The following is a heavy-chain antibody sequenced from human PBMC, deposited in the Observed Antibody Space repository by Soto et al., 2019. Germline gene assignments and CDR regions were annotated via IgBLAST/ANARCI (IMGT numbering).Heavy chain of an antibody. CDR1: GGTFSSYA. CDR2: IIPIFGTS. CDR3: AREASNSWYVWFER. J-gene: IGHJ5*02. D-gene: IGHD6-13*01. Sequence: ASVNVSCKASGGTFSSYAISWVRQAPGQGLEWMGGIIPIFGTSNYAQKFQGRVTITADKSTSTAYMELSSLRSEDTAVYYCAREASNSWYVWFERWGKGSMVTVSS. V-gene: IGHV1-69*06.